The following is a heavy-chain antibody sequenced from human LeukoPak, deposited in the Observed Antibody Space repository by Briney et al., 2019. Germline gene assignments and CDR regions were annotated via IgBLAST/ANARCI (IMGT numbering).Heavy chain of an antibody. CDR1: GFTFSTYS. CDR3: ARDDTVTAHFDY. V-gene: IGHV3-48*01. D-gene: IGHD4-11*01. CDR2: ISGGSTNT. Sequence: GGSLRLSCAASGFTFSTYSMNWVRQAPGKGLEWVSYISGGSTNTFYADSVKGRFTISRDNAKNTLYLQMNSLRAEDTAVYYCARDDTVTAHFDYWGQGTLVTVSS. J-gene: IGHJ4*02.